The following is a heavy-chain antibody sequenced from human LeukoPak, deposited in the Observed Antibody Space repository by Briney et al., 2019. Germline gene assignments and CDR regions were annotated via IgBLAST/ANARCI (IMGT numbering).Heavy chain of an antibody. J-gene: IGHJ4*02. CDR2: INPSGGST. Sequence: ASVKVSCKASGYTFTGYYIHWVRQAPGQGLEWMGIINPSGGSTRYAQKFQGRVTMTRDMSTSTVYMELSSLRSEDTAVYYCARVNDFWSGYYGYWGQGTLVTVSS. CDR3: ARVNDFWSGYYGY. D-gene: IGHD3-3*01. CDR1: GYTFTGYY. V-gene: IGHV1-46*01.